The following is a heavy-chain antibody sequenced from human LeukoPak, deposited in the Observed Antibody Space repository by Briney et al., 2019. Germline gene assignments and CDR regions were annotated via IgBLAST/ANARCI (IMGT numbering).Heavy chain of an antibody. CDR3: ARGGYIDY. CDR2: ISTSSSII. V-gene: IGHV3-48*02. J-gene: IGHJ4*02. CDR1: GFTFSSYW. Sequence: GGSLRLSCAASGFTFSSYWMHWVRQAPGKGLEWVSYISTSSSIIYYADSVKGRFIISRDTAKSSLYLQMTSLRDDDTAVYYCARGGYIDYWGQGTLVTVSS. D-gene: IGHD5-12*01.